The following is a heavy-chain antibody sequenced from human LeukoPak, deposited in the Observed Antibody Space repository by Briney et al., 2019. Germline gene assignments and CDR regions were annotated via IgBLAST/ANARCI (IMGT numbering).Heavy chain of an antibody. Sequence: ASETLCLTCSVSGASLGDYSWSWFRQPPGKRLEWIGNIFYRGSTNYDPSFKSRVSLSMDMSKSQFSLKMTSMTAADTAVYYCATFLTGYFDYWGQGELVIVSS. CDR1: GASLGDYS. V-gene: IGHV4-59*08. CDR2: IFYRGST. J-gene: IGHJ4*02. CDR3: ATFLTGYFDY. D-gene: IGHD2/OR15-2a*01.